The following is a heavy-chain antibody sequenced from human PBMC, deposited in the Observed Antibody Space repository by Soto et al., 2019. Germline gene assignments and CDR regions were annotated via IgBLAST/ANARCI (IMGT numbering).Heavy chain of an antibody. V-gene: IGHV3-21*01. CDR3: ARDRRVAAAGYFDY. CDR1: GFTFSSYS. J-gene: IGHJ4*02. CDR2: ISSSSSYI. D-gene: IGHD6-13*01. Sequence: PGGSLRLSCAASGFTFSSYSMNWVRQAPGKGLEWVSSISSSSSYIYYADSVKGRFTISRDNAKNSLYLQMNSLRAEGTAVYYCARDRRVAAAGYFDYWGQGTPVTGSS.